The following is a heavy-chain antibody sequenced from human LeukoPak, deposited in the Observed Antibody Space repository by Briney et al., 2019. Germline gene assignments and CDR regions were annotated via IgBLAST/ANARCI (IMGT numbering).Heavy chain of an antibody. CDR1: GFTFSNHI. J-gene: IGHJ6*02. CDR3: AKESTTYYYYGMHV. D-gene: IGHD2/OR15-2a*01. CDR2: ISYDGTNK. V-gene: IGHV3-30*18. Sequence: GGSLRLSCAASGFTFSNHIMHWVRQAPGKGLEWVAVISYDGTNKYYPDSVKGRFTISRDNSYNTLYLQMDSLTAEDTAVYYCAKESTTYYYYGMHVWGQGTTVTVSS.